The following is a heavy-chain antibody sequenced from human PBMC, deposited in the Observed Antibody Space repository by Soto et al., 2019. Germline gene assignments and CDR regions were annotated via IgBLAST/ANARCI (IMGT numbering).Heavy chain of an antibody. D-gene: IGHD3-3*01. V-gene: IGHV2-5*02. CDR3: AHRDDLKPTDYDFWSGSFFDD. CDR1: GFSLSTSGVG. J-gene: IGHJ4*02. Sequence: SGPTLVNPTQTLTLTCTFSGFSLSTSGVGVGWIRQPPGKALEWLALIYWDDDKRYSPSLKSRLTITKDTSKNQVVLTMTNMDPVDTATYYCAHRDDLKPTDYDFWSGSFFDDWGQGTLVTVSS. CDR2: IYWDDDK.